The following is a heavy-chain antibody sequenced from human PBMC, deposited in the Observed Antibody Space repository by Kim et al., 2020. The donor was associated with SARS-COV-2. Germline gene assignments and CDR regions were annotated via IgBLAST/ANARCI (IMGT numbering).Heavy chain of an antibody. CDR1: GFTFSDYY. V-gene: IGHV3-11*05. CDR3: ARAEDSSGYYKY. J-gene: IGHJ4*02. Sequence: GGSLRHSCAASGFTFSDYYMSWIRQAPGKGLEWVSYISSSSSYTNYADSVKGRFTISRDNAKNSLYLQMNSLRAEDTAVYYCARAEDSSGYYKYWGQGTLVTVSS. CDR2: ISSSSSYT. D-gene: IGHD3-22*01.